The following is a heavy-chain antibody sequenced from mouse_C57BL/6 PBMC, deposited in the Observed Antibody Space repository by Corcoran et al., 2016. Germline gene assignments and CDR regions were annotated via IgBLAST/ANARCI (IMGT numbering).Heavy chain of an antibody. CDR3: ARDSPMVTTFDY. Sequence: QIQLVQSGPELKKPGETVKISCKASGYTFTTYGMSWVKQAPGKGLKWMGWINTYSGVPTYADDFKGRFAFSLETSASTAYLQINNLKNEETATYFCARDSPMVTTFDYWGQGTTLTVSS. D-gene: IGHD2-2*01. CDR1: GYTFTTYG. CDR2: INTYSGVP. V-gene: IGHV9-3*01. J-gene: IGHJ2*01.